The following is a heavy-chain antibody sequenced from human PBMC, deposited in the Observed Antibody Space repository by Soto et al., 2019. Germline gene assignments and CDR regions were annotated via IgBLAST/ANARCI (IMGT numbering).Heavy chain of an antibody. V-gene: IGHV1-69*13. J-gene: IGHJ4*02. D-gene: IGHD3-10*01. CDR3: ARDGMKWYYGSGSKYYFDY. CDR2: IIPIFGTA. CDR1: AGTFSSYA. Sequence: SVKVSCKASAGTFSSYAISWVRQAPGQGLEWMGGIIPIFGTANYAQKFQGRVTITADESTSTAYMELSSLRSEDTAVYYCARDGMKWYYGSGSKYYFDYWGQGTLVTVSS.